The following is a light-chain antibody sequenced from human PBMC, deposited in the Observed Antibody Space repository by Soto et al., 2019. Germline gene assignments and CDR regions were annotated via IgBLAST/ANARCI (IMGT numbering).Light chain of an antibody. CDR3: QQYFEWPPMT. Sequence: VMTQSPATLSVSPGERATLSCWASETVATNLAWYQQKPGQAPRLLISGASTRAAVISDRFRGSGSGTEFTLTISSLRSEDSAIYYCQQYFEWPPMTFGHGTKVEI. CDR1: ETVATN. CDR2: GAS. J-gene: IGKJ1*01. V-gene: IGKV3-15*01.